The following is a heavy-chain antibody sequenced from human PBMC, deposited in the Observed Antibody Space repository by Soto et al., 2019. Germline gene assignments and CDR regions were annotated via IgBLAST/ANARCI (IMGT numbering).Heavy chain of an antibody. CDR3: SRDFDTIGYYFFDY. Sequence: ASVKVSCKASGYIFTDYYMHWVRQAPGQGLEWMGRINPSGGSTNYAQKFQGRVTMTRDTSTSTVYMELSSLRSEDTAVYYCSRDFDTIGYYFFDYWGQGTLVTVSS. V-gene: IGHV1-46*01. CDR2: INPSGGST. CDR1: GYIFTDYY. D-gene: IGHD3-22*01. J-gene: IGHJ4*02.